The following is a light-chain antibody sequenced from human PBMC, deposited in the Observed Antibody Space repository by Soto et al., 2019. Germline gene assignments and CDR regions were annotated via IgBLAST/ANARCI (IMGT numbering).Light chain of an antibody. CDR2: DAS. J-gene: IGKJ2*01. V-gene: IGKV1-33*01. CDR1: QDISNY. CDR3: QQYDNLPLMYT. Sequence: DIQMTQSPSSLSASVGDRVTITCQASQDISNYLNWYQQKPGKAPKLLIYDASNLETGVPSRFSGSGSGTDFTFTISSLQPEDNATYYCQQYDNLPLMYTFGQGTKLEIK.